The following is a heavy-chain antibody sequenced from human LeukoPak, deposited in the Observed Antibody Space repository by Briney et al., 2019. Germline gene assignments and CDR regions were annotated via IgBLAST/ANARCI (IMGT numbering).Heavy chain of an antibody. CDR3: ARDPSCSGGSCSTDY. CDR1: GYTFTSYG. CDR2: ISAYNGNT. J-gene: IGHJ4*02. V-gene: IGHV1-18*01. D-gene: IGHD2-15*01. Sequence: ASVKVSCKASGYTFTSYGISWVRQAPGQGLEWMGWISAYNGNTNYAQKLQGRVTMTTGTSTSTAYMELRSLRSDDTAVYYCARDPSCSGGSCSTDYWGQGTLVTVSS.